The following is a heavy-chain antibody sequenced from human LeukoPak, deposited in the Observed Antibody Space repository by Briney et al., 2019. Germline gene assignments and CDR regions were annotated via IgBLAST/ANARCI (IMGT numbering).Heavy chain of an antibody. CDR2: IYSGGST. D-gene: IGHD2-21*02. J-gene: IGHJ4*02. Sequence: PGGSLRLSCLTSGFTVSSDYMSWVRQAPGKGLEWVSVIYSGGSTYYADSVKGRFTISRDNSKNTLYLQMNSLRAEDTAVYYCARDLAYCGGDCLGYWGQGTLVTVSS. CDR1: GFTVSSDY. V-gene: IGHV3-66*01. CDR3: ARDLAYCGGDCLGY.